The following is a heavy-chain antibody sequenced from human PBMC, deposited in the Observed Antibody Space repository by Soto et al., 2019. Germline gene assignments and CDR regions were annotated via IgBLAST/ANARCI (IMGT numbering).Heavy chain of an antibody. J-gene: IGHJ4*02. CDR2: ISGSGGST. CDR1: GFTFSSYA. V-gene: IGHV3-23*01. D-gene: IGHD6-19*01. CDR3: ARPFIAVACPFDY. Sequence: EVQLLESGGGLVQPGGSLRLSCAASGFTFSSYAMSWFRQAPGKGLEWVSAISGSGGSTYYADSVKGRFTISRDNSKNTLYLQMNSLIAEDTAVYYCARPFIAVACPFDYWGQGTLVTVSS.